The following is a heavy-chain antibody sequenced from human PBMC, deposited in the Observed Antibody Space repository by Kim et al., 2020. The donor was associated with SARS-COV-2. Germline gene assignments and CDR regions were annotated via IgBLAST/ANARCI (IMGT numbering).Heavy chain of an antibody. CDR3: AKWREYCSSTSCFQNFDY. D-gene: IGHD2-2*01. V-gene: IGHV3-23*01. Sequence: GGSLRLSCAASGFTFSHYAMSWVRQAPGQGLEWVSGISDSGDYTYYADSVKGRFTISRDNSKNTLFLQMNSLRAEDTAVYYCAKWREYCSSTSCFQNFDYWGQETLDTVSS. CDR1: GFTFSHYA. J-gene: IGHJ4*02. CDR2: ISDSGDYT.